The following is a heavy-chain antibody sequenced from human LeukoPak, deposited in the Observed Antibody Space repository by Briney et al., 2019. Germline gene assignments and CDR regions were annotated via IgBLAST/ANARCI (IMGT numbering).Heavy chain of an antibody. D-gene: IGHD5-18*01. J-gene: IGHJ2*01. CDR1: GSSISSGEYY. CDR3: ARDLLDTSMVHYWYFDL. CDR2: FYYNRST. V-gene: IGHV4-31*03. Sequence: TLSLTCTVSGSSISSGEYYWSWIRQHPGKGLEWISYFYYNRSTYYNPSLKSRVTISVDTSKNQFSLKLSSVTAADTAVYYCARDLLDTSMVHYWYFDLWGRGTLVTVSS.